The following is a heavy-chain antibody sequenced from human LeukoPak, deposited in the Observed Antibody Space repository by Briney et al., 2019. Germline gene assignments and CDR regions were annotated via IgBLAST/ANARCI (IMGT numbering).Heavy chain of an antibody. CDR3: ARTFAYANTAMVSDY. Sequence: SETLSLTCTVSGGSISSGSYYWSWIRQPAGKGLEWIGRIYTSGSTNYNPSLKSRVTISVDTSKNQFSLKLSSVTAADTAVYYCARTFAYANTAMVSDYWGQGTLVTVSS. CDR2: IYTSGST. V-gene: IGHV4-61*02. D-gene: IGHD5-18*01. CDR1: GGSISSGSYY. J-gene: IGHJ4*02.